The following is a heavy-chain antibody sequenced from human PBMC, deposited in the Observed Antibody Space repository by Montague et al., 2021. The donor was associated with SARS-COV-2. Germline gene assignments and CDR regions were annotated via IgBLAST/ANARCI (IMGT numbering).Heavy chain of an antibody. D-gene: IGHD6-25*01. V-gene: IGHV4-59*01. CDR3: ARGIAAHGFYYYGMDV. Sequence: SETLSLICTVSGGSISSYYWSWIRQSPGKGLEWIGYIYYSGSTNYNPSLKSRVTISVDTSKNQFSLKLSSVTAADTAVYYCARGIAAHGFYYYGMDVWGQGTTVTVSS. CDR2: IYYSGST. J-gene: IGHJ6*02. CDR1: GGSISSYY.